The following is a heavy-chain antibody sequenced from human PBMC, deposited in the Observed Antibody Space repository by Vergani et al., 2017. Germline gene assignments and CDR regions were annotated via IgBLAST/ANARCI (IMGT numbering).Heavy chain of an antibody. Sequence: QVQLVQSGAEVKKPGASVKVSCKASGYTFTSYGISWVRQAPGQGLEWMGWISAYNGNTNYAQKLQGRVTMTTDTSTSTAYMELRSLRSDDTAVYYCARDSPNVDTAMVTAGGRLDYWGQGTLVTVSS. V-gene: IGHV1-18*04. CDR3: ARDSPNVDTAMVTAGGRLDY. J-gene: IGHJ4*02. CDR2: ISAYNGNT. D-gene: IGHD5-18*01. CDR1: GYTFTSYG.